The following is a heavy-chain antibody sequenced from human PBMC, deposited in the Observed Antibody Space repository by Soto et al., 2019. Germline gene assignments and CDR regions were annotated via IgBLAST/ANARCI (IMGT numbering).Heavy chain of an antibody. D-gene: IGHD6-19*01. Sequence: QVQLVQSGAEVKKPGASVKVSCKASGYTFTSYGISWVRQAPGQGLEWMGWNSAYNGNTNYAQKLQGRVTMTTDTSTSPAYRELRSLSSDDTAVYYCARDSCGWHLANVFGLLGQGTVVTVSS. CDR2: NSAYNGNT. V-gene: IGHV1-18*01. CDR1: GYTFTSYG. J-gene: IGHJ3*01. CDR3: ARDSCGWHLANVFGL.